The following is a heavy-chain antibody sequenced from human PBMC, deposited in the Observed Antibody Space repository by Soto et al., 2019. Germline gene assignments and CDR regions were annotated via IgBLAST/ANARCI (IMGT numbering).Heavy chain of an antibody. J-gene: IGHJ3*02. CDR2: MNYRGIT. CDR3: ARDGLSGGDAFDI. Sequence: QVQLQESGPGLLKPSQTLSLTCTVSGGSIRSDGYYWSWIRQRPGKGLEWIGYMNYRGITYYNPSLKSRLTTSEDTSKNHFSLNLNSVTAADTAVYYCARDGLSGGDAFDIWGQGTMVVVSS. V-gene: IGHV4-31*03. D-gene: IGHD3-10*01. CDR1: GGSIRSDGYY.